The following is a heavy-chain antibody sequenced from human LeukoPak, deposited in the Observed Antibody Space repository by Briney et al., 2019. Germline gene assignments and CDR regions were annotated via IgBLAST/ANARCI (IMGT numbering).Heavy chain of an antibody. V-gene: IGHV3-53*01. CDR1: GFTVSSNY. Sequence: GGSLRLSCAASGFTVSSNYMSWVRQAPGKGLEWVSVIYSGGSTYYADSVKGRFTISRDNSKNTLYLQMNSLRAEDTAVYYCARDVWPAYCGGDCYPPDYYGMDVWGQGTTVTVSS. J-gene: IGHJ6*02. CDR2: IYSGGST. D-gene: IGHD2-21*02. CDR3: ARDVWPAYCGGDCYPPDYYGMDV.